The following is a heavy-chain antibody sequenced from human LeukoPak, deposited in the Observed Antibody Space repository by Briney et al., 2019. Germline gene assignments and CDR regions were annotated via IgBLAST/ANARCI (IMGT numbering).Heavy chain of an antibody. Sequence: GASVKVSCKASGGTFSSYAISWVRQAPGQGLEWMGRIIPILGIANYAQKFQGRVTITADKSTSTAYMELSSLRSEDTAVYYCARSGSGRAKVDYWGQGTLVTVSS. CDR2: IIPILGIA. CDR3: ARSGSGRAKVDY. J-gene: IGHJ4*02. D-gene: IGHD3-10*01. CDR1: GGTFSSYA. V-gene: IGHV1-69*04.